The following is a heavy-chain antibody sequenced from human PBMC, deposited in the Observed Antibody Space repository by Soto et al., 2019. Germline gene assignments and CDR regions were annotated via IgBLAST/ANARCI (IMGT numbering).Heavy chain of an antibody. CDR1: GSSISGFY. D-gene: IGHD1-1*01. CDR3: VRDGTKTLRAWFDP. V-gene: IGHV4-4*07. J-gene: IGHJ5*02. CDR2: IYATGTT. Sequence: SETLSLTFTVSGSSISGFYWSWIRKSAGKGLGWIGRIYATGTTDYNPSLKSRVMMSVDTSKKQFSLKLRSVTAADTAVYYCVRDGTKTLRAWFDPWGQGISVTVSS.